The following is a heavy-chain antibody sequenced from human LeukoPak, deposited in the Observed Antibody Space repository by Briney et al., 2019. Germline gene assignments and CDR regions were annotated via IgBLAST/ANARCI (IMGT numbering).Heavy chain of an antibody. CDR2: ISSSGSMI. J-gene: IGHJ3*02. D-gene: IGHD2-2*01. V-gene: IGHV3-48*03. Sequence: GGSLRLSCAASGFTFGDYAMSWDRQAPGKGLEWLSYISSSGSMIYYADSVKGRFTISRDNAKSSLYLQMNSLRAEDTAVYYCAKVHCSSTSCYGHDAFDIWGQGTMVTVSS. CDR3: AKVHCSSTSCYGHDAFDI. CDR1: GFTFGDYA.